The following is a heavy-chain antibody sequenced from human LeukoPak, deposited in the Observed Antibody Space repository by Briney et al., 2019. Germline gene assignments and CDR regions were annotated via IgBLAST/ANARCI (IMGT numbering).Heavy chain of an antibody. V-gene: IGHV4-34*01. D-gene: IGHD2-21*01. CDR1: GGSISSYY. J-gene: IGHJ4*02. CDR3: ARGAPIPGGY. Sequence: SQTLSLTCTVSGGSISSYYWSWIRQPPGKGLEWIGEINHSGSTNYNPSLKSRVTISVDTSKNQFSLKLSSVTAADTAVYYCARGAPIPGGYWGQGTLVTVSS. CDR2: INHSGST.